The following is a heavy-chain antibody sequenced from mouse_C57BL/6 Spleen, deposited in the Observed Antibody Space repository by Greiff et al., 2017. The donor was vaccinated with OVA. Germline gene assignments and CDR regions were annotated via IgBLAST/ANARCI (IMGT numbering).Heavy chain of an antibody. J-gene: IGHJ3*01. CDR3: AAYGSFPCAY. CDR2: SRNKANDYTT. D-gene: IGHD1-1*01. V-gene: IGHV7-1*01. Sequence: EVMLVESGGGLVQSGRSLRLSCATSGFTFSDFYMEWVRQAPGKGLEWIAASRNKANDYTTEYSASVKGRFIVSRDTSQSILYLQMNALRAEDTAIYYCAAYGSFPCAYWGQGTLVTVSA. CDR1: GFTFSDFY.